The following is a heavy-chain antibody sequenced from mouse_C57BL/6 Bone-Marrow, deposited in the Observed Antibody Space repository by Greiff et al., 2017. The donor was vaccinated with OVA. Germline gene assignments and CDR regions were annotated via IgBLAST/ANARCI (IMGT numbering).Heavy chain of an antibody. CDR2: IYPGSGST. V-gene: IGHV1-55*01. CDR1: GYPFTSYW. J-gene: IGHJ4*01. Sequence: VQLQQPGAELVKPGASVKMSCKASGYPFTSYWIPWVKQRPGQGLEWIGEIYPGSGSTNYNEKFTSKATLTVDTSSSTAYMQLSSLTSEDSAVYYWARLDDGYYEDYAMDYWGQGTSVTVSS. CDR3: ARLDDGYYEDYAMDY. D-gene: IGHD2-3*01.